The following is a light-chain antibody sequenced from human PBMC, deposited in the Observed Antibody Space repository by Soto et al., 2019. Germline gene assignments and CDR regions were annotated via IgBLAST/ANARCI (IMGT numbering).Light chain of an antibody. Sequence: HSALTQPPSAAETPGQRITISCSGSSSNIESNTVYWYQQLPGMAPRLLIHTNDRRPSGVPDRFSGSKSGTSASLAISGLQSEDEADYYCLAWDDSLNGNLFGTGTKVTVL. V-gene: IGLV1-44*01. CDR3: LAWDDSLNGNL. CDR1: SSNIESNT. J-gene: IGLJ1*01. CDR2: TND.